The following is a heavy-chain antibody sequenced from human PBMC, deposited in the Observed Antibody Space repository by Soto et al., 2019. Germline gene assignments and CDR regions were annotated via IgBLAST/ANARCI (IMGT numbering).Heavy chain of an antibody. CDR2: IYYSGST. V-gene: IGHV4-31*03. CDR3: ARAGITSGSWYYFDY. CDR1: GGSISSGGYY. Sequence: SETLSLTCTVSGGSISSGGYYWSWIRQHPGKGLEWIGYIYYSGSTYYNPSLKSRVTISVDTSKNQFSLKLSSVTAADTAVYYCARAGITSGSWYYFDYWGQGTLVTVPS. J-gene: IGHJ4*02. D-gene: IGHD1-26*01.